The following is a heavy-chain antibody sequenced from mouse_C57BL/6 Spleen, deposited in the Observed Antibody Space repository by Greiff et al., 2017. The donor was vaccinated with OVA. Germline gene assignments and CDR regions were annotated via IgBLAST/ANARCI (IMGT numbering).Heavy chain of an antibody. CDR2: IDPSDSYT. Sequence: VQLQQPGAELVRPGTSVTLSCKASGYTFTSYWMHWVKQRPGQGLEWIGVIDPSDSYTNYNQKFKGKATLTVDTSSSTAYMQLSSLTSEDSAVYYCARGDSNLAGFAYWGQGTLVTVSA. J-gene: IGHJ3*01. V-gene: IGHV1-59*01. D-gene: IGHD6-1*01. CDR3: ARGDSNLAGFAY. CDR1: GYTFTSYW.